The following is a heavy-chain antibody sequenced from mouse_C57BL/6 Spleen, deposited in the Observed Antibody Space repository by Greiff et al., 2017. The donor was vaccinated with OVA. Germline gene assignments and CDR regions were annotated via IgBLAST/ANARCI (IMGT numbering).Heavy chain of an antibody. CDR1: GYTFTDYN. V-gene: IGHV1-22*01. CDR3: AVYYDYDLYYFDY. CDR2: INPNNGGT. D-gene: IGHD2-4*01. J-gene: IGHJ2*01. Sequence: VQLQQSGPELVKPGASVKMSCKASGYTFTDYNMHWVKQSHGKSLEWIGYINPNNGGTSYNQKFKGKATLTVNKSSSTAYMELRSLTSEDSAVYYCAVYYDYDLYYFDYWGQGTTLTVSS.